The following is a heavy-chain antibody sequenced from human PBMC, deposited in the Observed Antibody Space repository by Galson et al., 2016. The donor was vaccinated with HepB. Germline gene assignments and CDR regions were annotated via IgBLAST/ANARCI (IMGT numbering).Heavy chain of an antibody. D-gene: IGHD3-3*01. J-gene: IGHJ4*02. CDR3: ARGRGISYYGFWSGYSLDY. CDR1: GYTFTSYD. Sequence: SVKVSCKASGYTFTSYDINWVRQATGQGLEWMGWMNPNSDNSGYAQRFQGRVTMTRHTSMSTAYMELSSLRSDDTAVYFCARGRGISYYGFWSGYSLDYWGQGTLVTLSS. CDR2: MNPNSDNS. V-gene: IGHV1-8*01.